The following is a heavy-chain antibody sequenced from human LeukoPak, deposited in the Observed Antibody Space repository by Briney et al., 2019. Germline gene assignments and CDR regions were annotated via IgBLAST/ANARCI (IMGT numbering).Heavy chain of an antibody. CDR1: GGTFSSYA. Sequence: SVKVSCKASGGTFSSYAISWVRQAPGQGLEWRGRIIPILGIANYAQKFQGRVTITADKSTSTAYMELSSLRSEDTAVYYCARQSHYYFDYWGQGTLVTVSS. CDR2: IIPILGIA. CDR3: ARQSHYYFDY. V-gene: IGHV1-69*04. J-gene: IGHJ4*02.